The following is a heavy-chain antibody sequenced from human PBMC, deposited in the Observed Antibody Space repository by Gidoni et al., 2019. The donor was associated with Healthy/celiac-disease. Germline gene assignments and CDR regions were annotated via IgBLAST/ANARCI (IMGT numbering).Heavy chain of an antibody. D-gene: IGHD4-4*01. Sequence: VQLLQSGPGLVKPSDTFSLTCTVSGASISSYYWSWIRQPPGKGLEWIGYIYYSGRTNNNPSVKSRDTISVDTSKNQFSLKLRSVIDAETAVYYGERVGIVTTLRYYYYYYMDVWGKGTTVTVSS. CDR3: ERVGIVTTLRYYYYYYMDV. V-gene: IGHV4-59*01. CDR2: IYYSGRT. CDR1: GASISSYY. J-gene: IGHJ6*03.